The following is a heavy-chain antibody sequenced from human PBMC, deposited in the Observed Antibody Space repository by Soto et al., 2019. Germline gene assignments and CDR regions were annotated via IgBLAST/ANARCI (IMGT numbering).Heavy chain of an antibody. V-gene: IGHV1-69*01. CDR2: TIPMFGTA. D-gene: IGHD3-22*01. J-gene: IGHJ6*02. CDR1: GGTFSKYA. CDR3: ARPLRDSNYYYGMAV. Sequence: QVQLVQSGAEMQQPGASVRVSCKASGGTFSKYAFSWVRQAPGQGLEWLGGTIPMFGTANYAQKFQGRVAISADESTATVYMELSSLRSEDTAVYFCARPLRDSNYYYGMAVWGQGTTVTVPS.